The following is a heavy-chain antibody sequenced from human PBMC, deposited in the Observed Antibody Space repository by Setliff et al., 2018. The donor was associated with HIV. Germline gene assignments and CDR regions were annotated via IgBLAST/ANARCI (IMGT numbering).Heavy chain of an antibody. CDR2: IYYSGST. CDR3: ASLGPATVTTDWGFDY. CDR1: GGSISSHY. Sequence: SETLSLTCTVSGGSISSHYWSWIRQPPGKGLEWIGSIYYSGSTNYNPSLKSRVTISVDTSKNQFSLKLSSVTAADTAVYYCASLGPATVTTDWGFDYWGQGTLVTVAS. V-gene: IGHV4-59*08. D-gene: IGHD4-17*01. J-gene: IGHJ4*02.